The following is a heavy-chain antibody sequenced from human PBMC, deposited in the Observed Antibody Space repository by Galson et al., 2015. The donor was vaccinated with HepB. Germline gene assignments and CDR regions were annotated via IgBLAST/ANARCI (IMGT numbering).Heavy chain of an antibody. CDR1: GFIFSNHA. Sequence: LRLSCAGSGFIFSNHAMHWVRQAPGKGLEYVAIISKNGNGTFYAESVKGRFIISRDNSRNMLYLQVGSLRPEDMAVYYCARGAFEYWGQGAVVTVSS. CDR3: ARGAFEY. CDR2: ISKNGNGT. J-gene: IGHJ4*02. V-gene: IGHV3-64*02.